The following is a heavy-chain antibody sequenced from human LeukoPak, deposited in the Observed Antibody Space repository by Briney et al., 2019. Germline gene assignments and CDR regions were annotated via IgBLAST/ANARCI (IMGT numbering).Heavy chain of an antibody. V-gene: IGHV3-53*01. J-gene: IGHJ4*02. CDR1: GFIVSSNY. Sequence: GGSLRLSCAASGFIVSSNYMSWVRQAPGKGLEWVPVIYSGSGTYYADSVKGRFTISRDNSKNTVYLQMNSLRAEDTAVYYCTRDPHSSGYYSYWGQGTLVTVSS. D-gene: IGHD3-22*01. CDR3: TRDPHSSGYYSY. CDR2: IYSGSGT.